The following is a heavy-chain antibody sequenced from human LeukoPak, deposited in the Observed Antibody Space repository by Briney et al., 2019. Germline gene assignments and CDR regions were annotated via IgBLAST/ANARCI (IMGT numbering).Heavy chain of an antibody. CDR3: AREFVSRPFWSGFLPGSSYSHSNWFDP. CDR1: GYTFTSYG. CDR2: ISAYNGNT. D-gene: IGHD3-3*01. V-gene: IGHV1-18*01. J-gene: IGHJ5*02. Sequence: ASVKVSCKASGYTFTSYGISWVRQAPGQGLEWMGWISAYNGNTNYAQKLQGRVTMTTDTSTSTAYMELRSLRSDDTAVYYCAREFVSRPFWSGFLPGSSYSHSNWFDPWGQGTLVTVSS.